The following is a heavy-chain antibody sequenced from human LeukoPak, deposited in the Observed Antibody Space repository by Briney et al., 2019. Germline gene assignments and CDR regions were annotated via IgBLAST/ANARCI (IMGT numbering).Heavy chain of an antibody. CDR1: GDSIGRGSYY. V-gene: IGHV4-61*02. CDR3: ARDICGYNYGCFDS. Sequence: SQTQSLTCAVSGDSIGRGSYYWGWIRQPAGKAPEWLGRIFNTGSTSYNPSLKSRVTISVDTSKNQVSLNLRSVTAADTTVYCARDICGYNYGCFDSWGQGTLVSVSS. J-gene: IGHJ4*02. CDR2: IFNTGST. D-gene: IGHD5-18*01.